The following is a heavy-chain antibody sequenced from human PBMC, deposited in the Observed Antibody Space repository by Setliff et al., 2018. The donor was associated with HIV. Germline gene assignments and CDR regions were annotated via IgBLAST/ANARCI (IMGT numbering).Heavy chain of an antibody. CDR3: ARAYNVYDYRFDSSGYDY. CDR2: IKEDGSEK. D-gene: IGHD3-22*01. J-gene: IGHJ4*02. V-gene: IGHV3-7*03. CDR1: GFTFSTYW. Sequence: PGGSLRLSCAASGFTFSTYWMTWVRQAPGKGLEWVANIKEDGSEKYYMDSVKGRFIASTDNARNSLFLEMNSLRAEDTAVYYCARAYNVYDYRFDSSGYDYWGQGTLVTVSS.